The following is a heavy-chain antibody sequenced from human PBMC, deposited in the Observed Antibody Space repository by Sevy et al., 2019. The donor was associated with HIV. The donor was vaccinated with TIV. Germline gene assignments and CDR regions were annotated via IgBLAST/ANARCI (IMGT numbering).Heavy chain of an antibody. CDR3: AKAVADSNYYYGLDV. V-gene: IGHV3-33*06. D-gene: IGHD6-19*01. CDR2: IWYDGSNK. J-gene: IGHJ6*02. CDR1: AFTFSSYG. Sequence: GGSLRLSCAASAFTFSSYGMHWVRQAPGKGLEWVAVIWYDGSNKYYADSVKGRFTISRDNSKNTLYLQMNSLRAEDTAVYYCAKAVADSNYYYGLDVWGQGTTVTVSS.